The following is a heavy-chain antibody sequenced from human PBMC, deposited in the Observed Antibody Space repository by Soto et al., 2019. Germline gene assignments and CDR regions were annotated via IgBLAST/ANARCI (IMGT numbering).Heavy chain of an antibody. CDR2: IYYSGST. D-gene: IGHD3-10*01. Sequence: QVQLQESGPGLVKPSQTLSLTCTVSGGSISSGGYYWSWIRQHPGKGLEWIGYIYYSGSTYYNPSLKSRVTISVDTSKTQFSLKLSSVTAADTAVYYCARESTGSGSYGDWFDPWGQGTLVTVSS. J-gene: IGHJ5*02. CDR3: ARESTGSGSYGDWFDP. CDR1: GGSISSGGYY. V-gene: IGHV4-31*03.